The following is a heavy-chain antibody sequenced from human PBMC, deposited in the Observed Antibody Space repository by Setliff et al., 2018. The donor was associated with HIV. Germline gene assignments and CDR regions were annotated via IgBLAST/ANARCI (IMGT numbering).Heavy chain of an antibody. J-gene: IGHJ4*02. Sequence: VASVKVSCKASGYTFTSYAMHWVRQAPGQRLEWMGWMNPNSGNTGYAQRFQGRVTITTETSTSTAYMELSSLRSEDTAVYYCARVPYSSGYWGQGTLVTVSS. CDR1: GYTFTSYA. D-gene: IGHD6-19*01. V-gene: IGHV1-3*01. CDR2: MNPNSGNT. CDR3: ARVPYSSGY.